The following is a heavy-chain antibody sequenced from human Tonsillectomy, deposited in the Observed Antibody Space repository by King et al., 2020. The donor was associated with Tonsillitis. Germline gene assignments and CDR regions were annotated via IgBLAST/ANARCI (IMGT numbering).Heavy chain of an antibody. J-gene: IGHJ4*02. Sequence: VQLVQSGGGVVQPGRSLRLSCAASGFTFNSYAMHWVRQAPGKGLEWVAVISSDGSNKYYADSVKGRFTISRDNSKNTLSLQMNSLTTEDTAVFYCARVGDPVALYYFDYWGQGTLVTVSS. CDR1: GFTFNSYA. CDR2: ISSDGSNK. V-gene: IGHV3-30*01. CDR3: ARVGDPVALYYFDY. D-gene: IGHD4-17*01.